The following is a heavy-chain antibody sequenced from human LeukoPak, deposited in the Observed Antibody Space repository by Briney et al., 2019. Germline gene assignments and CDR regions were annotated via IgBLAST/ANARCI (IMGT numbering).Heavy chain of an antibody. J-gene: IGHJ4*02. Sequence: ASVKVSCKASGYTFTSYDINWVRQATGQGLEWMGWMNPNSGITGYAQKFQGRVTMTRNTSISTAYMELSSLRSEDTAVYYCARGDYDYVWGSYRPEGYWGQGTLVTVSS. CDR1: GYTFTSYD. V-gene: IGHV1-8*01. CDR2: MNPNSGIT. CDR3: ARGDYDYVWGSYRPEGY. D-gene: IGHD3-16*02.